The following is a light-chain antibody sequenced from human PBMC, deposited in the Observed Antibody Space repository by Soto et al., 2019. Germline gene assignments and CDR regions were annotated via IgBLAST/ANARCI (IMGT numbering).Light chain of an antibody. J-gene: IGLJ1*01. CDR2: DVS. Sequence: QSVLTQPASVSGSPGQTITISCTGSSSDVGGYNFVSWYQQHPGKAPKLMIFDVSYRPLGVSNRFSGSKSGNTASLTISGLLAEDEADYYCSSYTRITTVYVFGTGTKVTVL. V-gene: IGLV2-14*03. CDR1: SSDVGGYNF. CDR3: SSYTRITTVYV.